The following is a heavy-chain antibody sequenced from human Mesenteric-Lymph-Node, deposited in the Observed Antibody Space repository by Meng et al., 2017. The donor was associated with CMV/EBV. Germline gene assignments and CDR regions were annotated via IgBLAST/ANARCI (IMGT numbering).Heavy chain of an antibody. CDR2: INWNSGRR. CDR3: ARDRAMTVPVGILEY. Sequence: SLKISCAATGFNLDDYPMHWVRQAPGKGLEWVSGINWNSGRRGYADSVKGRFTISRDNAKNSVYLQMNSLRAEDTALYYCARDRAMTVPVGILEYWGQGTPVTRLL. D-gene: IGHD2-2*02. J-gene: IGHJ4*02. V-gene: IGHV3-9*01. CDR1: GFNLDDYP.